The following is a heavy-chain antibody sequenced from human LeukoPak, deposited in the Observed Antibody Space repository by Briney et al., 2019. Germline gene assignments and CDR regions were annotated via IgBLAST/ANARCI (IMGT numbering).Heavy chain of an antibody. CDR1: GFTFSSYE. CDR2: ISTSGDSM. J-gene: IGHJ4*02. CDR3: ARGSGFVFDY. V-gene: IGHV3-48*03. D-gene: IGHD1-26*01. Sequence: GGSLRLPCVASGFTFSSYEVNWVRQAPGKGLEWVSYISTSGDSMYYADSVKGRFTISRDNVKNSLFLQMNSLRAEDTAVYYCARGSGFVFDYWGQGTLVTVSA.